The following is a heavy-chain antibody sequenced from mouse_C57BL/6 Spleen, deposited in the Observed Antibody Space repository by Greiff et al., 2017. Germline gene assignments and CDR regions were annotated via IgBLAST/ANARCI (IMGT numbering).Heavy chain of an antibody. V-gene: IGHV1-7*01. J-gene: IGHJ4*01. Sequence: VQGVESGAELAKPGASVKLSCKASGYTFTSYWMHWVKQRPGQGLEWIGYINPSSGYTKYNQKFKDKATLTADKSSSTAYMQLSSLTYEDSAVYYCARMELHYAMDYWGQGTSVTVSS. CDR1: GYTFTSYW. D-gene: IGHD1-1*01. CDR2: INPSSGYT. CDR3: ARMELHYAMDY.